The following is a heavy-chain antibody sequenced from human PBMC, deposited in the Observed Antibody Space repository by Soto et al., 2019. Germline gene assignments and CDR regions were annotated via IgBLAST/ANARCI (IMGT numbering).Heavy chain of an antibody. D-gene: IGHD6-25*01. CDR2: ISDSGGLT. J-gene: IGHJ3*02. Sequence: PGGSLRLSCAASGFSFSSHPMSLVRQSPERGLEWVSGISDSGGLTYNADSVKGRFTISRENSKNTLYLQMNSLRAEDTALYYCARRAFRSARSLDIWGQGTMVTVSS. CDR3: ARRAFRSARSLDI. V-gene: IGHV3-23*01. CDR1: GFSFSSHP.